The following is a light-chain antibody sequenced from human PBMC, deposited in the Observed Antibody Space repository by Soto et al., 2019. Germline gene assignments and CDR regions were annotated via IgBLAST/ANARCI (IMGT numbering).Light chain of an antibody. CDR1: KSDIGVYDF. V-gene: IGLV2-8*01. Sequence: HSVLTQPASASGSPGQAFTISCTGTKSDIGVYDFVSWYQHHPGKAPRLIIYEVVQRPSGVPDRFSGYKSGNTASLTVSGLQAADEADYFCKSYAGSNTYVFGSGTKVTVL. J-gene: IGLJ1*01. CDR3: KSYAGSNTYV. CDR2: EVV.